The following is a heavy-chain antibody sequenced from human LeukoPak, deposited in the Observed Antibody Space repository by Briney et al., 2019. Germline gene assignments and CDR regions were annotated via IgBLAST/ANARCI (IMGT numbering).Heavy chain of an antibody. V-gene: IGHV3-7*01. CDR2: INQDGSIQ. Sequence: GGSLRLSCAASAFPFSDYWMDWVRQAPGKGMEWVANINQDGSIQYYADSVRGRFIISSNNAKNSLYLQMYSLRAEDTAIYFCSRSLDYLGQGALVTVSS. J-gene: IGHJ4*02. CDR1: AFPFSDYW. CDR3: SRSLDY.